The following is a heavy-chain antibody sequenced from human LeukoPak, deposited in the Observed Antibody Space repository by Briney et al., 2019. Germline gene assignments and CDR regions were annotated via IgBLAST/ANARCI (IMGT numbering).Heavy chain of an antibody. CDR1: GGSFSGYY. J-gene: IGHJ6*02. CDR3: ARQARHYYYGMDV. Sequence: SETLSLTCAVYGGSFSGYYWSWIRQPPGKGLEWIGEINHSGSTNYNPSLKSRVTISVDTSKNQFSLKLSSVTAADTAVYYCARQARHYYYGMDVWGQGTTVTVSS. V-gene: IGHV4-34*01. CDR2: INHSGST.